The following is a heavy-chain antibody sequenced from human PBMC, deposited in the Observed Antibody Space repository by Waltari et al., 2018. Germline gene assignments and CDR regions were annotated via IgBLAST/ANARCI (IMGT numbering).Heavy chain of an antibody. D-gene: IGHD4-17*01. J-gene: IGHJ4*02. CDR3: AKPPDGYGDYGYYFDY. Sequence: EVQLVESGGGLVQPGGSLRLSCAASGFTLSTHAMSWVRQAPGKGLEWVSAISGSGGSTYYADSVKGRFTISRDNSKNTLYLQMNSLRAEDTAVYYCAKPPDGYGDYGYYFDYWGQGTLVTVSS. CDR2: ISGSGGST. CDR1: GFTLSTHA. V-gene: IGHV3-23*04.